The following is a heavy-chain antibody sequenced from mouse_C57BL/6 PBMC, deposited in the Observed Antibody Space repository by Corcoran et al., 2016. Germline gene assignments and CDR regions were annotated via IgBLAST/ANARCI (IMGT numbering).Heavy chain of an antibody. CDR1: GYTFTTYG. J-gene: IGHJ3*01. V-gene: IGHV9-3*01. CDR2: INTYSGVP. Sequence: QIQLVQSGPELKKPGETVKISCKASGYTFTTYGMSWVKQAPGKGLKWMGWINTYSGVPTYADDFKGRFAFSLETSASTAYLQINNLKNEDTATYFWARAPFAYWGQGTLVTVSA. CDR3: ARAPFAY.